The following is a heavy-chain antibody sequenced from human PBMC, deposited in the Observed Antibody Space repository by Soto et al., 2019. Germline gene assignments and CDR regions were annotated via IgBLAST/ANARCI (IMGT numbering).Heavy chain of an antibody. V-gene: IGHV3-48*01. D-gene: IGHD3-10*01. CDR1: GFTFSSYS. CDR3: ARDRYYGSGSYYKGTNWFDP. Sequence: GSLRLSCAASGFTFSSYSMNWVRQAPGKGLEWVSYISSSSSTIYYADSVKGRFTISRDNAKNSLYLQMNSLRAEDTAVYYCARDRYYGSGSYYKGTNWFDPWGQGTLVTVSS. J-gene: IGHJ5*02. CDR2: ISSSSSTI.